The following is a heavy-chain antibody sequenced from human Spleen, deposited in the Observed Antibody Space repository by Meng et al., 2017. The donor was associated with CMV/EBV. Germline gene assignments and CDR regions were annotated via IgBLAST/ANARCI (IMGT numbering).Heavy chain of an antibody. CDR1: GFTFSDYA. Sequence: GGSLRLSCAASGFTFSDYAMSWVRQVPGKGLEWVSNFTDSVSGTYYADSVKGRSTISRDNSKNTLYLQMNSLRAEDTAVYYCARGPGGYCSSTSCPNGGYYYGMDVWGQGTTVTVSS. V-gene: IGHV3-23*01. CDR3: ARGPGGYCSSTSCPNGGYYYGMDV. D-gene: IGHD2-2*01. J-gene: IGHJ6*02. CDR2: FTDSVSGT.